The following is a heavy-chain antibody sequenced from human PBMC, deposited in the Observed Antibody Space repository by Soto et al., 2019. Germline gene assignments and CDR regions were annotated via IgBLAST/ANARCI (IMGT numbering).Heavy chain of an antibody. CDR1: GFSLKNGGVG. J-gene: IGHJ5*02. V-gene: IGHV2-5*01. CDR2: IYWNDDK. D-gene: IGHD5-18*01. Sequence: QISLRESGPTLVKATQTLTLTCTFSGFSLKNGGVGVAWVRQPPGKALEWVALIYWNDDKRYSPSLKSRLTITKDTSRNQVVLTMTNVDPVDKATYYCSHKLDTVDWFDPWGQGTLVTVSS. CDR3: SHKLDTVDWFDP.